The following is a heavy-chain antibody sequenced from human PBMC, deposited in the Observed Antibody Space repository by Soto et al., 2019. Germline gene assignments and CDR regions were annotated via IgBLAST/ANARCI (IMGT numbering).Heavy chain of an antibody. CDR1: GGPFSSYA. CDR3: ARDGYCSGGSCYDGY. D-gene: IGHD2-15*01. CDR2: IIPIFGTA. V-gene: IGHV1-69*01. J-gene: IGHJ4*02. Sequence: SVKVSCKASGGPFSSYAIIWVRQAPGQGLEWMGGIIPIFGTANYAQKFQGRVTITADESTSTAYMELSSLRSEDTAVYYCARDGYCSGGSCYDGYWGQGTLVTVSS.